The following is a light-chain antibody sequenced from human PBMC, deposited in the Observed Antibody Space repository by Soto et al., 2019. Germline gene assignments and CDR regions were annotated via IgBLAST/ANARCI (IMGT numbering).Light chain of an antibody. Sequence: QSVLPQPPSASGTPGQRVTISCSGSSSNIGSNTVNWYQQLPGTAPKLLIYSNNQLPSGVPDRFSGSKSGTSASLAISGLQSEDEADYYCAAWDDSLNGVVFGGGTKVTVL. CDR3: AAWDDSLNGVV. CDR1: SSNIGSNT. CDR2: SNN. J-gene: IGLJ2*01. V-gene: IGLV1-44*01.